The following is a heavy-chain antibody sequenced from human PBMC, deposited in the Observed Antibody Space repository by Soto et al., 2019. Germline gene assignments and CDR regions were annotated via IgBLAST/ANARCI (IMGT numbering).Heavy chain of an antibody. D-gene: IGHD6-6*01. J-gene: IGHJ6*02. CDR2: IYYSGGT. CDR3: ARVAARGSAHRYYYTMDV. Sequence: LSLTCSVSGGSIGSGGYFWSWIRQHPGKGLEWIGYIYYSGGTNYNPSLKSRVTISVDTSKNQFSLRLRSVTAADTAIYFCARVAARGSAHRYYYTMDVWGQGTTVTVSS. V-gene: IGHV4-31*03. CDR1: GGSIGSGGYF.